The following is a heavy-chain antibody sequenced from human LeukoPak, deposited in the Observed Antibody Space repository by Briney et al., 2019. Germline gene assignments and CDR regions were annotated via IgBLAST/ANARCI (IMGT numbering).Heavy chain of an antibody. Sequence: GGSLRLSCAASGFAFSTYAMTWVRQAPEKGLQWVSTISTSGRATYYADSMEGRFTISRDNSKNTLYLQMNSLRADDTAVYYCAKARGSSVYEQFDYWGQGTQVTVSP. D-gene: IGHD5/OR15-5a*01. CDR2: ISTSGRAT. CDR1: GFAFSTYA. V-gene: IGHV3-23*01. J-gene: IGHJ4*02. CDR3: AKARGSSVYEQFDY.